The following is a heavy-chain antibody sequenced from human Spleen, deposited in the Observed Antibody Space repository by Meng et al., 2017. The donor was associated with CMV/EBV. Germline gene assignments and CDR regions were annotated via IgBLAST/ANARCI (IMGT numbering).Heavy chain of an antibody. CDR1: SGSVSISNW. V-gene: IGHV4-4*02. D-gene: IGHD3-16*02. J-gene: IGHJ4*02. CDR3: ARVGVWGTYRYSIDS. Sequence: SSGSVSISNWWTWVRQPPGKGLEWIGEVHHSGTTNYNPSLKSRLTISVDKSKNQFSLSLNFVTAADTAMYYRARVGVWGTYRYSIDSWGPGVLVTVSS. CDR2: VHHSGTT.